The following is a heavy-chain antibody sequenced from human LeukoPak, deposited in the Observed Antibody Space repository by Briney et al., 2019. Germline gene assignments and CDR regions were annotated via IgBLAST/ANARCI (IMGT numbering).Heavy chain of an antibody. V-gene: IGHV4-39*01. D-gene: IGHD1-1*01. CDR3: ARRNEGAFDY. CDR1: GGSISSSSYY. Sequence: LETLSLTCTVSGGSISSSSYYWGWIRQPPGKGLEWIGSIYYSGSTYYNPSLKSRVTISVDTSKNQFSLKLSSVTAADTAVYYCARRNEGAFDYWGQGTLVTVSS. J-gene: IGHJ4*02. CDR2: IYYSGST.